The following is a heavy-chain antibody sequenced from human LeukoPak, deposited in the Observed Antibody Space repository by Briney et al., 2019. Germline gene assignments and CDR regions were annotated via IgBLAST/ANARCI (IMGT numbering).Heavy chain of an antibody. J-gene: IGHJ4*02. D-gene: IGHD6-13*01. CDR2: ISSNGGST. Sequence: GGSLRLSCSASGFTFSSYAMHWVRQAPGKGLEYVSAISSNGGSTYYADSVKGRFTISRDNSKNTLYLQMNSLRAEDTAVYYCAKTRPLDSSSWSHGDYWGQGTLVTVSS. CDR1: GFTFSSYA. CDR3: AKTRPLDSSSWSHGDY. V-gene: IGHV3-64*04.